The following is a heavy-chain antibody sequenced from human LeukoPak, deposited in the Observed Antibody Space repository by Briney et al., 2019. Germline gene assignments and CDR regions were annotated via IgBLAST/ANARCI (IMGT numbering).Heavy chain of an antibody. CDR1: GYTFTAYY. D-gene: IGHD2-2*01. CDR2: INPNSGDT. V-gene: IGHV1-2*02. J-gene: IGHJ3*01. Sequence: GASVKVPCKPSGYTFTAYYIHFVRQAPGQGLEWMGWINPNSGDTKYAQNFQDRVTMTWDTSVSTAYMELSSLTSDDTAVYYCASKGDGSCSSLHCQGAFDFWGQGSMVTVSS. CDR3: ASKGDGSCSSLHCQGAFDF.